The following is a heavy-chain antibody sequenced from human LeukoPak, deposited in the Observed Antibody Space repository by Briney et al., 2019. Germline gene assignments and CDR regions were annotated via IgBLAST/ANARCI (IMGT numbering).Heavy chain of an antibody. D-gene: IGHD3-22*01. Sequence: SGTLSLTCAVSGGSISSSNWWSGVRQPPGKGLGWIGEIYHSGSTNYNPSLKSRVTISVDKSKNQFSLKLSSVTAADTAVYYCARVTSASTMIVVVNSFDYWGQGTLVTVSS. CDR1: GGSISSSNW. CDR3: ARVTSASTMIVVVNSFDY. CDR2: IYHSGST. V-gene: IGHV4-4*02. J-gene: IGHJ4*02.